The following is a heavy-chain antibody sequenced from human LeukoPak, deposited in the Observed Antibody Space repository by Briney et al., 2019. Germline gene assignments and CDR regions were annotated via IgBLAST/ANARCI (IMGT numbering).Heavy chain of an antibody. CDR2: IRYDGTNK. V-gene: IGHV3-30*02. CDR3: AKGSKGVVFTRDHYMDV. Sequence: GGSLRLSCAASGFAASGFTFSTFGMHWVRQAPGKGLEWVAFIRYDGTNKYYADSVKGRFTISRDDSKNTLYLQMSSLRAEDKAVYYCAKGSKGVVFTRDHYMDVWGKGTTVTISS. D-gene: IGHD3-3*01. J-gene: IGHJ6*03. CDR1: GFTFSTFG.